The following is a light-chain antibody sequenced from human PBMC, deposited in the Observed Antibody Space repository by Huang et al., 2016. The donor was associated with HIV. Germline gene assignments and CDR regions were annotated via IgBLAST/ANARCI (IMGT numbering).Light chain of an antibody. J-gene: IGKJ5*01. CDR1: QRLVHSDGNTL. Sequence: DVVMTQSPLSLPVTLGQPASISCRSSQRLVHSDGNTLLGWFQQRSGQSQRRLSYKVSDRGSGVPDRYSGSGSGTDFTLKISRVEAEDVGVYYCMQGTHWPFTFGQGTRLEIK. CDR2: KVS. V-gene: IGKV2-30*02. CDR3: MQGTHWPFT.